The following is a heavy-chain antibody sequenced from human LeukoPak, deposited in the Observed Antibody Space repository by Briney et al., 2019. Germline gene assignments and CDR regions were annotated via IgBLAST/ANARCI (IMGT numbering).Heavy chain of an antibody. Sequence: PGGSLRLSCAASGLTVSTNYMSWVRQAPGKGLEWVSALSGSGGSTYYADSVKGRFTISRDNSKNTLYLQMNSLRAEDTAVYYCAKVSSTYYYYMDVWGKGTTVTVSS. CDR3: AKVSSTYYYYMDV. D-gene: IGHD3-16*02. CDR1: GLTVSTNY. V-gene: IGHV3-23*01. J-gene: IGHJ6*03. CDR2: LSGSGGST.